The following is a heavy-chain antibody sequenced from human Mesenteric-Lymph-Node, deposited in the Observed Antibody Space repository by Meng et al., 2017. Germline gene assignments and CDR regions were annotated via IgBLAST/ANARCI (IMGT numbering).Heavy chain of an antibody. CDR1: GFTFSSYA. J-gene: IGHJ3*02. Sequence: GESLKISCAASGFTFSSYAMHWVRQAPGKGLEWVAVISYDGSNKYYADSVKGRFTISRDNSKNTLYLQMNSLRAEDTAVYYCAREGLLYYDSSGYYYDDAFDIWGQGTMVTVSS. D-gene: IGHD3-22*01. V-gene: IGHV3-30*04. CDR2: ISYDGSNK. CDR3: AREGLLYYDSSGYYYDDAFDI.